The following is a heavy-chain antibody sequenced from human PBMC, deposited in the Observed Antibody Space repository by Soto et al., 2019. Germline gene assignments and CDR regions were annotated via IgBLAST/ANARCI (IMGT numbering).Heavy chain of an antibody. J-gene: IGHJ6*02. CDR1: GDSINSGDYY. CDR2: SFYSGIT. V-gene: IGHV4-30-4*01. D-gene: IGHD3-10*01. Sequence: QVQLQESGPRLVKPLQTLSLTCTVSGDSINSGDYYWSWIRQPPGRGLEWVGYSFYSGITDYNPSLKSRMTISMDTSKNQFSLRLNSVTAADTAVYFCARWSGVGVAGMDVWGQGTTVSGSS. CDR3: ARWSGVGVAGMDV.